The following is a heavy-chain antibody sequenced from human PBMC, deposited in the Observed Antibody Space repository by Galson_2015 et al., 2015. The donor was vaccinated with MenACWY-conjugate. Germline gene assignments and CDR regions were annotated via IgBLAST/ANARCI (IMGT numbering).Heavy chain of an antibody. CDR1: GFTFSSYS. V-gene: IGHV3-48*02. J-gene: IGHJ2*01. CDR2: ISSSSSTI. Sequence: SLRLSCAASGFTFSSYSMNWVRQAPGKGLEWVSYISSSSSTIYYADSVKGRFTISRDNAKNSLYLQMNSLRDEDTAVYYCARGYSSGWLTQKSWYFDLWGRGTLVTVSS. D-gene: IGHD6-19*01. CDR3: ARGYSSGWLTQKSWYFDL.